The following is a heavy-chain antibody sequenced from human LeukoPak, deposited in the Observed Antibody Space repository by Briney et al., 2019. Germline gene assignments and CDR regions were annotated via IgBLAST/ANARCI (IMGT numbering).Heavy chain of an antibody. V-gene: IGHV3-23*01. CDR2: ISGSGTST. D-gene: IGHD6-13*01. J-gene: IGHJ4*02. Sequence: GGSLRLSCAASGFTFSSYSMLWVRQAPGKGLEWVSIISGSGTSTIYADSVKGRFTISRDNSKNTLYLQMNSLRAEDTAVYYCARVAFRSSSWFDYWGQGTLVTVSS. CDR1: GFTFSSYS. CDR3: ARVAFRSSSWFDY.